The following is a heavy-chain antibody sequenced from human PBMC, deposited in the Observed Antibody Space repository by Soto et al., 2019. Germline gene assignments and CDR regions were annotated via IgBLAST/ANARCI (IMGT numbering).Heavy chain of an antibody. V-gene: IGHV4-31*03. CDR2: IYYSGST. CDR3: ARVVSAAGTWRPNLVDY. CDR1: GGSISSGGYY. D-gene: IGHD6-13*01. Sequence: SETLSLTCTVSGGSISSGGYYWSWIRQHPGKGLEWIGYIYYSGSTYYNPSLKSRVTISVDTSKNQFSLKLSSVTAADTAVYYCARVVSAAGTWRPNLVDYWGQGTLVTVSS. J-gene: IGHJ4*02.